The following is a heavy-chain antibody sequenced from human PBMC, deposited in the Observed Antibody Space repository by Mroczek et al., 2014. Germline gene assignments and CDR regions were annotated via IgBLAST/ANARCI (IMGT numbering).Heavy chain of an antibody. V-gene: IGHV3-30*18. CDR1: GFTFSSHG. CDR3: AKDLLGGFSGYENFDS. D-gene: IGHD5-12*01. J-gene: IGHJ4*02. Sequence: ESGGGVVQPRRSLRLSCAASGFTFSSHGMHWVRQAPGKGLEWVAVISYDESNKDYADSVKGRFTISRDNSKSTLYLQMNSLRPEDTAVYYCAKDLLGGFSGYENFDSWGQGTLVTVSS. CDR2: ISYDESNK.